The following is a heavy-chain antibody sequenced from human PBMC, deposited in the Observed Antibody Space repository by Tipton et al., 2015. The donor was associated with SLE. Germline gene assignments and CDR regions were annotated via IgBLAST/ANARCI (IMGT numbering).Heavy chain of an antibody. Sequence: TLSLTCTVSGGSISSSSYYWGWIRQPPGKGLEWIGSIYYSGSTYYNPSLKSRVTISVDTSKNQFSLKLSSVTAADTAVYYCARKDGLQEDAFDIWGQGTMVTVSS. D-gene: IGHD5-18*01. V-gene: IGHV4-39*01. CDR1: GGSISSSSYY. CDR2: IYYSGST. J-gene: IGHJ3*02. CDR3: ARKDGLQEDAFDI.